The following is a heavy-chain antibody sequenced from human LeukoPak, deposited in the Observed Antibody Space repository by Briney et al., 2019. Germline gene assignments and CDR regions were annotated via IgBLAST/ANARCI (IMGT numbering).Heavy chain of an antibody. CDR2: IGGSGGAT. D-gene: IGHD3-22*01. J-gene: IGHJ6*02. Sequence: GRSLRLSCAASGFTFTSFAMTWVRQAPGKGLEWVSTIGGSGGATYYADSVKGRFTISRHNSKNTLYLQMNSLRAEDTAVYYCARFDRHRSGATGMDVRGQGTTVTVSS. CDR3: ARFDRHRSGATGMDV. V-gene: IGHV3-23*01. CDR1: GFTFTSFA.